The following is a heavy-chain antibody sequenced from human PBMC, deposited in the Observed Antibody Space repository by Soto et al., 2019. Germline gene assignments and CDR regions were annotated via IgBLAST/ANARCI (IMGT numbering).Heavy chain of an antibody. CDR1: GGTFSSYA. V-gene: IGHV1-69*13. J-gene: IGHJ4*02. D-gene: IGHD6-13*01. Sequence: GASVKVSCKASGGTFSSYAISWVRQALGQGLEWMGGIIPIFGTANYAQKFQGRVTITADESTSTAYMELSSLRSEDTAVYYCARALGNSSSWPTDFDYWGQGTLVTVSS. CDR2: IIPIFGTA. CDR3: ARALGNSSSWPTDFDY.